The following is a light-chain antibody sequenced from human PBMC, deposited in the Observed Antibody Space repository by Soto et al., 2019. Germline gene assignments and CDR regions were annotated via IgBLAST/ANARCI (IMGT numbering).Light chain of an antibody. CDR2: ATS. J-gene: IGKJ4*01. V-gene: IGKV3-15*01. CDR3: QHYNNWPLT. CDR1: QSVSSN. Sequence: EIVMTQSPATLSVSPGERASLSFRASQSVSSNLAWYQQKPGQTPRLLIYATSTRATGIPARFSGSGSGTEFTITISSLQSEDFEVYYCQHYNNWPLTFGGGTKVDIK.